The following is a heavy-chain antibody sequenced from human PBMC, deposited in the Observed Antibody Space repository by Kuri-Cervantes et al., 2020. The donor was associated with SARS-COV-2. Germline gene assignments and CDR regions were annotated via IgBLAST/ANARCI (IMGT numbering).Heavy chain of an antibody. D-gene: IGHD2-21*01. CDR3: AKDHFGVPDF. V-gene: IGHV3-30*18. Sequence: LSLTCAASGFTFSSFGMHWVRQAPGKGLEWVAFISDDAKHKKCMVSGKGRFTISRDNTQNTLLLQMTSLRSEDTAIYYCAKDHFGVPDFWGQGTLVTVSS. J-gene: IGHJ4*02. CDR2: ISDDAKHK. CDR1: GFTFSSFG.